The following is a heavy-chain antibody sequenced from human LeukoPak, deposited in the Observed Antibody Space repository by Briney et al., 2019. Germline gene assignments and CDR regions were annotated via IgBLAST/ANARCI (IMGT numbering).Heavy chain of an antibody. D-gene: IGHD6-6*01. CDR2: INPSGGST. J-gene: IGHJ4*02. V-gene: IGHV1-46*01. CDR1: GYTFTSYY. CDR3: ARDPRPIAAFDY. Sequence: GASVKVSCEASGYTFTSYYMHWVRQAPGQGLEWMGIINPSGGSTSYAQKFQGRVTMTRDTSTSTVYTELSSLRSEDTAVYYCARDPRPIAAFDYWGQGTLVTVSS.